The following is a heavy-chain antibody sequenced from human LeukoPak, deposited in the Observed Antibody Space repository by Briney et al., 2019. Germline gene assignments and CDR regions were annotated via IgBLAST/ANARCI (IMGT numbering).Heavy chain of an antibody. CDR1: GYTFTGYY. V-gene: IGHV1-18*04. CDR3: VKAVRGVIGYYYMDV. CDR2: ISAYNGNT. D-gene: IGHD3-10*01. J-gene: IGHJ6*03. Sequence: ASVKVSCKASGYTFTGYYMHWVRQAPGQGLEWMGWISAYNGNTNYAQKLQGRVTMTTDTSTSTAYMELRSLRSDDTAVYYCVKAVRGVIGYYYMDVWGKGTTVTVSS.